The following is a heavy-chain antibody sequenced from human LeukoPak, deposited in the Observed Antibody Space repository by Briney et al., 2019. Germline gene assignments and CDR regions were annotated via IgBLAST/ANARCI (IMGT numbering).Heavy chain of an antibody. CDR1: GFTFSSYG. CDR3: TTDGYDYVWGSYRPYFDY. CDR2: IKSKTDGGTT. Sequence: GGSLRLSCAASGFTFSSYGMHWVRQAPGKGLEWVGRIKSKTDGGTTDYAAPVKGRFTISRDDSKNTLYLQMNSLKTEDTAVYYCTTDGYDYVWGSYRPYFDYWGQGTLVTVSS. V-gene: IGHV3-15*01. J-gene: IGHJ4*02. D-gene: IGHD3-16*02.